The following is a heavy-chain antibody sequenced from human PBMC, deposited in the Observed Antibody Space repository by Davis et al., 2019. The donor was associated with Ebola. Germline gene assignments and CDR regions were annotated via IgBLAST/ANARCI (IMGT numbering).Heavy chain of an antibody. D-gene: IGHD1-26*01. CDR2: IYSSGIT. Sequence: SQTLSLTCAVSGGSVSSTTYYWGWIRQPPGKGLEWMGSIYSSGITYDNPSLKSRVTVSLDKSKHQFSPKFTSVTAADTAVYYCVRHPVGLTDAFDVWGQGRLVAVYS. J-gene: IGHJ3*01. V-gene: IGHV4-39*01. CDR1: GGSVSSTTYY. CDR3: VRHPVGLTDAFDV.